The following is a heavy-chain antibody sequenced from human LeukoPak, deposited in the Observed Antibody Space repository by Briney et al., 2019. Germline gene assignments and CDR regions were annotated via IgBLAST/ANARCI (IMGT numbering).Heavy chain of an antibody. Sequence: ASVKVSCKASGYTFTSYGISWVRQAPGQGLEWMGWISAYNGNTNYAQKFQGRVTMTRNTSISTAYMELSSLRSEDTAVYYCAGGPPKDYWGQGTLVTVSS. CDR2: ISAYNGNT. J-gene: IGHJ4*02. CDR3: AGGPPKDY. CDR1: GYTFTSYG. V-gene: IGHV1-18*01.